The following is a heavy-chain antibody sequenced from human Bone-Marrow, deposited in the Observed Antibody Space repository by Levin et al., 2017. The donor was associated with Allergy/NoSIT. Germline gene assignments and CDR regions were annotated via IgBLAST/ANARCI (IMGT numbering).Heavy chain of an antibody. J-gene: IGHJ6*03. V-gene: IGHV3-73*01. D-gene: IGHD3-3*01. Sequence: GESLKISCAASGFTFSGSAMHWVRQASGKGLEWVGRIRSKANSYATAYAASVKGRFTISRDDSKNTAYLQMNSLKTEDTAVYYCTRHQAAYYDFWSGYPNYYYYMDVWGKGTTVTVSS. CDR1: GFTFSGSA. CDR2: IRSKANSYAT. CDR3: TRHQAAYYDFWSGYPNYYYYMDV.